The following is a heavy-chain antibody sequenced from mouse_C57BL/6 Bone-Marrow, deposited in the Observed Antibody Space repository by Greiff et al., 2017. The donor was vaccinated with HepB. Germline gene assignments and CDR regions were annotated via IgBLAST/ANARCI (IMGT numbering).Heavy chain of an antibody. CDR2: IWWDDDK. D-gene: IGHD2-3*01. CDR3: ARRRDGYCSGYAMDY. Sequence: QVTLKESGPGILQPSQTLSLTCSFSGFSLSTFGMGVGWIRQPSGKGLEWLAHIWWDDDKYYNPALKSRLTISKDTSKNQVFLKIANVDTADTATYYCARRRDGYCSGYAMDYWGQGTSVTVSS. J-gene: IGHJ4*01. V-gene: IGHV8-8*01. CDR1: GFSLSTFGMG.